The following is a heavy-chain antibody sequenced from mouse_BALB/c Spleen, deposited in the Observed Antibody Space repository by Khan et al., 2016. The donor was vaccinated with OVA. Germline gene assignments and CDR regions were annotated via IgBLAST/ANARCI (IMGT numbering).Heavy chain of an antibody. Sequence: VQLQESGPGLVAPSQSLSITCTVSGFSLTSYGVHWVRQPPGKGLEWLVVIWSDGSTNYNSVLKSRLSISKDNSKSQVFLKMNSLQTDDTAIYYCARCFDCYSSLYAMDYWGQGTSVTVSS. J-gene: IGHJ4*01. D-gene: IGHD1-1*01. V-gene: IGHV2-6*02. CDR1: GFSLTSYG. CDR3: ARCFDCYSSLYAMDY. CDR2: IWSDGST.